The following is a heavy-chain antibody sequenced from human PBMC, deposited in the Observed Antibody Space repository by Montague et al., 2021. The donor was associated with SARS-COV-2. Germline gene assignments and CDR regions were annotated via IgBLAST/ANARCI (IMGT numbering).Heavy chain of an antibody. V-gene: IGHV4-59*01. Sequence: SETLSLTCTVSGGSISNYYWSWIRQPPGKGLEWIGYIYYSGSTNYNPSLKSRVTISVDTSKSQFSLKLSSVTAADTAVYYCARVQRGYYYGFWVSAHFDYWGQGTLVTVSS. CDR3: ARVQRGYYYGFWVSAHFDY. CDR2: IYYSGST. CDR1: GGSISNYY. J-gene: IGHJ4*02. D-gene: IGHD3-10*01.